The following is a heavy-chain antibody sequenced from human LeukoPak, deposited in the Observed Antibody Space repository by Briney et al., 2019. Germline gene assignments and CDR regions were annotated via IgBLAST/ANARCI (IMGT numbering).Heavy chain of an antibody. Sequence: SETLSLTCTVSGYSLSSGYYWGWIRQPPGKGLEWIGSVDHSGGTYYNPSLRSRVSISVDTSKNQFSLKLSTVTAADTAVYYCARAPSSGWPYYYYYYMDVWGKGTTVTVSS. CDR2: VDHSGGT. J-gene: IGHJ6*03. CDR1: GYSLSSGYY. CDR3: ARAPSSGWPYYYYYYMDV. V-gene: IGHV4-38-2*02. D-gene: IGHD6-19*01.